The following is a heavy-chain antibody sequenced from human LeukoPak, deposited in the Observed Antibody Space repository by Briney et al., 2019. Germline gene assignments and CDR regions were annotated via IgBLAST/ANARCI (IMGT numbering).Heavy chain of an antibody. CDR2: ISDSGVGT. V-gene: IGHV3-23*01. CDR3: AKDYCSSTSCLQKD. CDR1: GFTFSSYA. D-gene: IGHD2-2*01. J-gene: IGHJ4*02. Sequence: GGSLRLSCATSGFTFSSYAMSWVRQAPGKGLEWVSIISDSGVGTYYTDSVKGRFTISRDNSKNTLYLQMNSLRAEDTAVYYCAKDYCSSTSCLQKDWGQGTLVTVSS.